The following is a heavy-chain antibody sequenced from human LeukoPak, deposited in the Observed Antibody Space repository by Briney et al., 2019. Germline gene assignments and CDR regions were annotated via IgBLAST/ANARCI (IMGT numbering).Heavy chain of an antibody. Sequence: GASVKVSCKASGYTFTSYYMHWVRQAPGQGLEWMRIINPSGGGTSYSQKFQGRVTMTTDTSTSTLYMELSSLRSEDTAVYYCASGAAAGTFSIGYWGQGTLLTVSS. CDR2: INPSGGGT. D-gene: IGHD6-13*01. CDR3: ASGAAAGTFSIGY. V-gene: IGHV1-46*01. J-gene: IGHJ4*02. CDR1: GYTFTSYY.